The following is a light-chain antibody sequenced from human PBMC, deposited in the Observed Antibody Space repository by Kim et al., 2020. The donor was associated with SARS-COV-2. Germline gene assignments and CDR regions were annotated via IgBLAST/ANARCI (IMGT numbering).Light chain of an antibody. CDR3: QAWDSTTVI. CDR1: KLGSKY. J-gene: IGLJ2*01. CDR2: EDD. V-gene: IGLV3-1*01. Sequence: VSLGQTASSTCSGEKLGSKYVCVYQQRPGQTPIMVMYEDDKRPSGIPERFSGANSGGTATLTISGTQSLDEADYYCQAWDSTTVIFGGGTQLTVL.